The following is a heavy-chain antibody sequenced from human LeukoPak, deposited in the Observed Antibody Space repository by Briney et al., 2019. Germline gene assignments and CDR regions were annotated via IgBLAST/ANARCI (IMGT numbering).Heavy chain of an antibody. CDR2: IYTSGST. V-gene: IGHV4-4*07. Sequence: PSETLSLTCTVSGGSISSYYWSWIRQPAGKVLEWIGRIYTSGSTNYNPSLKSRVTMSVDTSKNQFSLKLSSVTAADTAVYYCAREAYYYDSSGQNTLGYWGQGTLVTVSS. CDR3: AREAYYYDSSGQNTLGY. CDR1: GGSISSYY. J-gene: IGHJ4*02. D-gene: IGHD3-22*01.